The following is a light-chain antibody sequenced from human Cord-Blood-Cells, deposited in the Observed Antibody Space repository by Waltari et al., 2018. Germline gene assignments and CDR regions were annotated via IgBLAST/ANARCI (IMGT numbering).Light chain of an antibody. V-gene: IGLV2-11*01. J-gene: IGLJ1*01. CDR1: SSDVCGYYY. CDR3: CSYAGSYTYV. CDR2: DVS. Sequence: QSALTQPRSASGSPGQSVTISCTGTSSDVCGYYYVSWYQQHPGKAPKLMIYDVSKRPSGVPDRFSGSKSGNTASLTISGLQAEDEADYYCCSYAGSYTYVFGTGTKVTVL.